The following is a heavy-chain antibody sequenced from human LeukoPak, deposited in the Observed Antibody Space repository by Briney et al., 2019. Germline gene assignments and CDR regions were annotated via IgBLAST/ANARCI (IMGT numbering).Heavy chain of an antibody. CDR2: ISSSSSYT. V-gene: IGHV3-11*03. J-gene: IGHJ4*02. CDR3: ARMGPRVPFSFDY. Sequence: GGSLRLSCAASRFTFSDYYMSWIRQAPGKGLEWVSYISSSSSYTNYADSVKGRFTISRDNAKNSLYLQMNSLRAEDTAVYYCARMGPRVPFSFDYWGQGTLVTVSS. CDR1: RFTFSDYY. D-gene: IGHD3-3*01.